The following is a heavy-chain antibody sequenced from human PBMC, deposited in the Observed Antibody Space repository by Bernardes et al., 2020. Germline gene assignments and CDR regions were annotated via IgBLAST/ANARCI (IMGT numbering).Heavy chain of an antibody. CDR1: GGSISSGGYY. J-gene: IGHJ5*02. CDR2: IYYSGST. CDR3: ARGQQQLGWFDP. Sequence: SETLSLTCTVSGGSISSGGYYWSWIRQHPGKGLEWIGYIYYSGSTYYKPSLKSRVTISVDTSKNQFSLKLSSVTAADTAVYYCARGQQQLGWFDPWGQGTLVTVSS. D-gene: IGHD6-13*01. V-gene: IGHV4-31*03.